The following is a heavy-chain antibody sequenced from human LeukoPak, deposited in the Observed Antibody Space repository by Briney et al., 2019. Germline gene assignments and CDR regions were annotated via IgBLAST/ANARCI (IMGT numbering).Heavy chain of an antibody. J-gene: IGHJ4*02. D-gene: IGHD3-10*01. Sequence: GGSLRLSCAASGFTFSSYEMNWVRQAPGKGLEWVSYIGSSGTTIYYADSLKGRFTISRDNAKKSLYLQMNSLRAEDTAVYYCARPHYYDSGSRYYFDYWGQGTLVTVYS. V-gene: IGHV3-48*03. CDR1: GFTFSSYE. CDR3: ARPHYYDSGSRYYFDY. CDR2: IGSSGTTI.